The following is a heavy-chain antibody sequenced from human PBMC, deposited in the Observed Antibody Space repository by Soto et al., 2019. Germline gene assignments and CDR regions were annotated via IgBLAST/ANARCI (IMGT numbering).Heavy chain of an antibody. V-gene: IGHV3-30*18. D-gene: IGHD6-13*01. J-gene: IGHJ4*02. CDR3: AKENQHLVHDY. CDR2: ISHDGSDK. CDR1: GFTFRNYG. Sequence: PGGSLRLSCAAPGFTFRNYGMHWVRQAPGKGLEWVAVISHDGSDKYYADSMKGRFIISRDNSENTLFLNMNSLKPEDTAVYYCAKENQHLVHDYWGQGTLVTVSS.